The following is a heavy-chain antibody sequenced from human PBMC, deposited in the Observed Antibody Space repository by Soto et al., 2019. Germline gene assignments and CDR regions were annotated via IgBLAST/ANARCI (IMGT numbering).Heavy chain of an antibody. J-gene: IGHJ6*02. CDR2: IIPIFGTT. CDR3: ATGLRTGNYGMDV. D-gene: IGHD3-10*01. CDR1: GGTFSNDA. V-gene: IGHV1-69*01. Sequence: QEQLVQAGAEVKKPGSSVRISCRASGGTFSNDAVSWVRQAPGQGLQWVGGIIPIFGTTHYAKKFQGRVTITADESTATAYMELRSVTSEDTAVYYCATGLRTGNYGMDVWGQGTAVTVSS.